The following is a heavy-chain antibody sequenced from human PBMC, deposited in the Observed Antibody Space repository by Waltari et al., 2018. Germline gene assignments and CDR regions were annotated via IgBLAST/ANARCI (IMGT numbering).Heavy chain of an antibody. CDR1: GYTFTDVY. V-gene: IGHV1-69-2*01. CDR3: VTDKGVVIAFQH. CDR2: SDPEDGET. Sequence: EVQLVQSGAEVKKPGATVKISCKTSGYTFTDVYIHWVQQAPGKGLEWMGRSDPEDGETIYAEKCQDRVTITADTSTDTAYMELSSLRSEDTAVYYCVTDKGVVIAFQHWGQGTVVTVSS. J-gene: IGHJ1*01. D-gene: IGHD2-21*01.